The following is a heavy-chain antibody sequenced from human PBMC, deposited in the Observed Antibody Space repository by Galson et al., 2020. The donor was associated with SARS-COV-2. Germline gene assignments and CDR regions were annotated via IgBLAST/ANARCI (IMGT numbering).Heavy chain of an antibody. CDR2: INPSGGTT. CDR1: GYSFTTYY. J-gene: IGHJ4*02. V-gene: IGHV1-46*01. Sequence: ASVKVSCKASGYSFTTYYMHWVRQAPGQGFEWMGIINPSGGTTGYAQKFQDRLTMTGDTSTSTVYMELSSLTSEDTAVYYCARGLDSSGYSLDYWGQGTLVTVSS. D-gene: IGHD3-22*01. CDR3: ARGLDSSGYSLDY.